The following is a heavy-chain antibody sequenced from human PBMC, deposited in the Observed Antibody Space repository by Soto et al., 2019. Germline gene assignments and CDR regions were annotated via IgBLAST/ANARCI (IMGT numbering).Heavy chain of an antibody. CDR3: ARDDYGDSVEFGY. Sequence: PGGSLRLSCAASGFTFSSYSMNCFRQSPGKGLEWVSSISSSSYIYYADSVKGRFTISRDNAKNSLYLQMNSLRAEDTAVYYCARDDYGDSVEFGYWGQGTLVTVSS. V-gene: IGHV3-21*01. CDR2: ISSSSYI. D-gene: IGHD4-17*01. J-gene: IGHJ4*02. CDR1: GFTFSSYS.